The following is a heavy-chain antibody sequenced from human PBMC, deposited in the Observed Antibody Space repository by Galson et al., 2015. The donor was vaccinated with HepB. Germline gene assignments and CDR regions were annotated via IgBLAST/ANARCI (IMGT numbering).Heavy chain of an antibody. V-gene: IGHV1-3*01. CDR1: GYTFISYP. CDR3: AKVNRELELRTYHYYYYMDV. J-gene: IGHJ6*03. CDR2: INAANGDT. D-gene: IGHD1-7*01. Sequence: SVKVSCKASGYTFISYPIHWVRQAPGQRLEWVGWINAANGDTKYSQRFQDRVSITRDTSASTVYMHLSSLTSEGTAGYYCAKVNRELELRTYHYYYYMDVWGGGTTVTVSS.